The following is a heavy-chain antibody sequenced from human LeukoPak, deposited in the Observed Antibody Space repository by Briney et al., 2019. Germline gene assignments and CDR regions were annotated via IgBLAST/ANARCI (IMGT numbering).Heavy chain of an antibody. J-gene: IGHJ4*01. D-gene: IGHD6-13*01. CDR1: GVTFSSYS. CDR2: ISSSSSYI. V-gene: IGHV3-21*01. CDR3: ARDLSSSGTYYLDS. Sequence: GGSLRLSCAASGVTFSSYSMNWVRQAPGKGLEWVSSISSSSSYIYYADSVKGRFTISRDNAKNSLYLQMNSLPAQNTAVYYCARDLSSSGTYYLDSWGHGTLVTASS.